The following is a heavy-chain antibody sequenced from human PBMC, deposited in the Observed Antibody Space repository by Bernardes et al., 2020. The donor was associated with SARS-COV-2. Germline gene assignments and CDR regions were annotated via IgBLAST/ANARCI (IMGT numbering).Heavy chain of an antibody. V-gene: IGHV4-34*01. CDR3: ARDYPGPAD. J-gene: IGHJ4*02. D-gene: IGHD6-13*01. Sequence: SETLSLTCAVYGGSFSDYYWTWIRQPPGKGLEWIGEISHSGSTNYNPSLKSRVTMSVDTSKNQFSLNLRSVTAADTAVYYCARDYPGPADWGQGTLVTVSS. CDR1: GGSFSDYY. CDR2: ISHSGST.